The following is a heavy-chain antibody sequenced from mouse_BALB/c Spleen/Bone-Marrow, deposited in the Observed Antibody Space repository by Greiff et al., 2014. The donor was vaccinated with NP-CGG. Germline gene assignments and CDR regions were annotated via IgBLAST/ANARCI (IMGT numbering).Heavy chain of an antibody. Sequence: QVQLKESGPGLVAPSQSLSITCTVSEFSLTSYGVHWVRQPPGKGLEWLGVIWAGGSTNYNSALMSRLSISKDNSKSQVFLKMNRLQTDDTAMYYGARGGSSRAWFAYWGQGTLVTVSA. J-gene: IGHJ3*01. CDR3: ARGGSSRAWFAY. D-gene: IGHD1-1*01. V-gene: IGHV2-9*02. CDR2: IWAGGST. CDR1: EFSLTSYG.